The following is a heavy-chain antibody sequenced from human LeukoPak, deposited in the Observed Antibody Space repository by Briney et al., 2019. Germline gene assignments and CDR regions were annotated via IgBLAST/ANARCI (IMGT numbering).Heavy chain of an antibody. D-gene: IGHD3-3*01. CDR2: ISGSGGST. V-gene: IGHV3-23*01. J-gene: IGHJ4*02. CDR1: GFTFSSYA. Sequence: GGSLRLSCAASGFTFSSYAMSWVRQAPGKGLEWVSAISGSGGSTYCADSVKGRFTISRDNSKNTLYLQMNSLRAEDTAVYYCAKVTGHYDFWSGFDYWGQGTLVTVSS. CDR3: AKVTGHYDFWSGFDY.